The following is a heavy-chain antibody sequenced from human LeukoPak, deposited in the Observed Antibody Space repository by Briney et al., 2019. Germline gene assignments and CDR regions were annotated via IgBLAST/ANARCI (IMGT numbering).Heavy chain of an antibody. V-gene: IGHV1-46*01. CDR3: ARERITMVRGVKDY. J-gene: IGHJ4*02. CDR1: GYTFTSYG. Sequence: ASVKVSCKASGYTFTSYGISWVRQAPGQGLEWMGIINPSGGSTSYAQRFQGRVTMTRDTSTSTVYMELSSLRSEDTAVYYCARERITMVRGVKDYWGQGTLVTVSS. CDR2: INPSGGST. D-gene: IGHD3-10*01.